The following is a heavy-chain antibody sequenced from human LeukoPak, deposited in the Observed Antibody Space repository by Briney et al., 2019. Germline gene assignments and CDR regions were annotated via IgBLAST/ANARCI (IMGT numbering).Heavy chain of an antibody. J-gene: IGHJ5*02. CDR3: ATDTYCSSTSCSIVNWFDP. CDR1: GGTFSSYA. CDR2: IIPIFGTA. D-gene: IGHD2-2*01. V-gene: IGHV1-69*13. Sequence: ASVKVSCKASGGTFSSYAISWVRQAPGQGLEWMGGIIPIFGTANYAQKFQGRVTITADESTSTAYMELSSLRSEDTAVYYCATDTYCSSTSCSIVNWFDPWGQGTLVTVSS.